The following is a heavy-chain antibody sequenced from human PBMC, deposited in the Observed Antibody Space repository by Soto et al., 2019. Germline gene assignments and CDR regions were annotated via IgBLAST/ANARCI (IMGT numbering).Heavy chain of an antibody. CDR3: ATTRGFLEWSNDAFDI. J-gene: IGHJ3*02. CDR2: ISYDGSNK. Sequence: GGSLRLSCAASGFTFSSYAMHWVRQAPGKGLEWVAVISYDGSNKYYADSVKGRFTISRDNSKNTLYLQMNSLRAEDTAVYYCATTRGFLEWSNDAFDIWGQGTMVTVSS. V-gene: IGHV3-30-3*01. CDR1: GFTFSSYA. D-gene: IGHD3-3*01.